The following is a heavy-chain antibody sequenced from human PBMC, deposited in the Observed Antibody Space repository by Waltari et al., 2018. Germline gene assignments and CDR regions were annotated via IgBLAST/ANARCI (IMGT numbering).Heavy chain of an antibody. CDR1: GDSIRSNNW. D-gene: IGHD3-10*01. J-gene: IGHJ4*02. CDR2: IYHRGST. CDR3: ARIPMVRGVIGAFDY. Sequence: QVQLQESGPGLVKPSGTLSLTCAVSGDSIRSNNWWSWVRQPPGKGLEWIGEIYHRGSTNYNPSLKSRVTISVDKSKNQFSLQLNSVTAADTAVYYCARIPMVRGVIGAFDYWGQGTLVTVSS. V-gene: IGHV4-4*02.